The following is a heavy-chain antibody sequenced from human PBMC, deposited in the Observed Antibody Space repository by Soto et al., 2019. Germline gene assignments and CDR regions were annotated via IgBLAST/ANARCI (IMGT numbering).Heavy chain of an antibody. CDR3: ARDLEYDFWSGYYFSGYYYYGMDV. D-gene: IGHD3-3*01. V-gene: IGHV1-18*01. CDR2: ISAYNGNT. CDR1: GYTFTSYG. J-gene: IGHJ6*02. Sequence: VASVKVSCKASGYTFTSYGISWVRQAPGQGLEWMGWISAYNGNTNYAQKLQGRVTMTTDTSTSTAYMELRSLRSDDTAVYYCARDLEYDFWSGYYFSGYYYYGMDVWGQGTTVTVSS.